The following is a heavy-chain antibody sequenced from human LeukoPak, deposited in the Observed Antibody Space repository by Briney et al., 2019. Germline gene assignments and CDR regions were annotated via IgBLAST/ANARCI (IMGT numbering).Heavy chain of an antibody. CDR1: GFTFSTYA. D-gene: IGHD3-16*02. CDR2: VWFDGSEQ. CDR3: AREGDSRWGELSP. V-gene: IGHV3-33*01. J-gene: IGHJ1*01. Sequence: SGGSLRLSCAASGFTFSTYAIHWVRQAPGKGLEWAAVVWFDGSEQYYADSVKGRFIISRDNSKSTSNLQLNSLRAEDTAVYYCAREGDSRWGELSPWGQGTLVTVSS.